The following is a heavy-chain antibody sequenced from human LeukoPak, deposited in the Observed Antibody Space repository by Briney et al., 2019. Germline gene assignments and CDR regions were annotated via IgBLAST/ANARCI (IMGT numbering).Heavy chain of an antibody. J-gene: IGHJ6*03. CDR1: GGSFSGYH. D-gene: IGHD3-10*01. CDR3: ARVGGSGSYYNRYYYYMDV. Sequence: SETLSLTCAVYGGSFSGYHWSWLRQPPGKGLEWIGEINHSGSTNYNPSLKSRVTISIDTSKNQFSLKLSSVTAADTAVYYCARVGGSGSYYNRYYYYMDVWGKGTTVTVSS. V-gene: IGHV4-34*01. CDR2: INHSGST.